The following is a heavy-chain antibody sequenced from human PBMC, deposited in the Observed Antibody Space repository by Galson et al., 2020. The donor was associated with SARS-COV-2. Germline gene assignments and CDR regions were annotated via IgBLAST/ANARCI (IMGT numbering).Heavy chain of an antibody. CDR3: ARDGGNLFDP. CDR1: GFTFSSYA. CDR2: ISYDGSNQ. D-gene: IGHD3-3*01. Sequence: TGGSLRLSCAASGFTFSSYAMHWVRQAPGKGLEWVAAISYDGSNQSYADSVKGRFTNSRDNSKNTLYLQMNSQRAEDTAVYYCARDGGNLFDPWGQGTLVTVSS. J-gene: IGHJ5*02. V-gene: IGHV3-30-3*01.